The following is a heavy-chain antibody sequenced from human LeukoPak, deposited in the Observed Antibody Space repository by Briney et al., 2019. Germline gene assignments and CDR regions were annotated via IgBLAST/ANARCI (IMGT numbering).Heavy chain of an antibody. CDR1: GFTFSSYA. V-gene: IGHV3-9*01. CDR3: AKAGTVPFFDC. D-gene: IGHD6-13*01. J-gene: IGHJ4*02. CDR2: IGWNSGGI. Sequence: PGGSLRLSCAASGFTFSSYAMSWVRHAPGKGLEWVSVIGWNSGGIDYADSVKGRFTISRDNAKNSLYLQMNSLRAEDTALYYCAKAGTVPFFDCWGQGTLVTVSS.